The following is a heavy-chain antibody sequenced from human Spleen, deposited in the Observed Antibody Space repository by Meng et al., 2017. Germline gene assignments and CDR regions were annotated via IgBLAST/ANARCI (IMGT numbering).Heavy chain of an antibody. D-gene: IGHD3-10*01. J-gene: IGHJ4*02. V-gene: IGHV1-18*01. CDR2: LGAHDGDT. CDR1: DYTFTGYG. Sequence: QVQPVQSGPEVKKPGASVKVSCKASDYTFTGYGVSWVRQAPGQGLEWMAWLGAHDGDTSHAPKFQGRATVSADRPTATAYMELRSLRSDDTAVYYCVQGTPGRSYCDYWGQGTLVTVSS. CDR3: VQGTPGRSYCDY.